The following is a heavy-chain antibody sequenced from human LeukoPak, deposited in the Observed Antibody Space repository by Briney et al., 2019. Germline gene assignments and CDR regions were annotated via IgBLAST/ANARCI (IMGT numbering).Heavy chain of an antibody. D-gene: IGHD3-10*01. CDR3: ARTRYYYGSRSYGAPYYFDY. Sequence: SETLSLTCTVPGGSISSSSYYWGWIRQPPGKGLEWIGTIYYSGSTYYNPSLKNRLTISVDTSKNQFSLKLSSVTAADTAVYYCARTRYYYGSRSYGAPYYFDYWGQGTLVTVSS. J-gene: IGHJ4*02. CDR1: GGSISSSSYY. V-gene: IGHV4-39*01. CDR2: IYYSGST.